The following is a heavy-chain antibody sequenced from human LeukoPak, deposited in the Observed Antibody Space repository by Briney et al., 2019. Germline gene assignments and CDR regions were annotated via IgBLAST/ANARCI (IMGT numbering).Heavy chain of an antibody. D-gene: IGHD3-3*01. J-gene: IGHJ4*02. CDR3: GSHFGVGYYFDY. CDR2: IGGGGGDT. CDR1: GFTFSSYA. V-gene: IGHV3-23*01. Sequence: QPGGSLRLSCAASGFTFSSYAMSWVRQAPGKGLEWVSAIGGGGGDTFYADSVKGQFTLSRDNSKNTLYLQMSSLRAEDTAVYYCGSHFGVGYYFDYWGQGTLVTVSS.